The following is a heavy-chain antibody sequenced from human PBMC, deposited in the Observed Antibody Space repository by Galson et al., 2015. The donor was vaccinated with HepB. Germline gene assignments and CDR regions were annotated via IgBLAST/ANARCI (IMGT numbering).Heavy chain of an antibody. CDR1: GGTFSSYA. V-gene: IGHV1-69*13. CDR2: IIPIFGTA. J-gene: IGHJ6*02. D-gene: IGHD5-18*01. CDR3: ASARDTAMVTYYYYGMDV. Sequence: SVKVSCKASGGTFSSYAISWVRQAPGQGLEWMGGIIPIFGTANYAQKFQGRVTITADESTSTAYMELSSLRSEDTAVYYCASARDTAMVTYYYYGMDVWGQGTTVTVSS.